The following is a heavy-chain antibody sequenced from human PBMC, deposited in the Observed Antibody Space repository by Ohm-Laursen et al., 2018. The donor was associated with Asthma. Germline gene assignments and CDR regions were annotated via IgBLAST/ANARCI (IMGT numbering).Heavy chain of an antibody. D-gene: IGHD3-9*01. CDR2: IYYSGST. CDR3: VREDFDWPPGYCDY. CDR1: GGPISSGSYY. J-gene: IGHJ4*02. V-gene: IGHV4-31*03. Sequence: QTLTLTCTVSGGPISSGSYYWSWIRQHPGKGLEWIGYIYYSGSTYYNPSLKSRVTISIDTSKNQFSLKLSSVTAADTAVYYCVREDFDWPPGYCDYWGQGTLVTVSS.